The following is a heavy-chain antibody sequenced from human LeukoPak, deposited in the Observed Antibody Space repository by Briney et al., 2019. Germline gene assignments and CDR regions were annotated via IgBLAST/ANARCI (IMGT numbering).Heavy chain of an antibody. J-gene: IGHJ4*02. V-gene: IGHV3-23*01. CDR1: GITFSNYA. Sequence: GSLRPSWAASGITFSNYAMNWVRQAPGKGLGWVSIICGNGGGIYYPDSVKGPFTIPSNNSKNTLYLQMNRMRAEDTAVYYCAKDRIPDGYYSIDFWGQGILVTVSS. CDR2: ICGNGGGI. CDR3: AKDRIPDGYYSIDF. D-gene: IGHD2-21*01.